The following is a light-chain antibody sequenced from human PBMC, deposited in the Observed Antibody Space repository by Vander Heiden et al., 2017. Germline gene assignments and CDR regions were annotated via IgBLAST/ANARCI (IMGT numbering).Light chain of an antibody. J-gene: IGKJ2*01. V-gene: IGKV3-15*01. Sequence: EIVMTQSPATLSVSPGERATLSFRASQSVSSNLAWYQQKPGQAPRLLIYGASTRATGIPARFSGSGYGTEFTLTISSLQSEDFAVYYCQQDNNWPMYTFGQGTKMEIK. CDR3: QQDNNWPMYT. CDR1: QSVSSN. CDR2: GAS.